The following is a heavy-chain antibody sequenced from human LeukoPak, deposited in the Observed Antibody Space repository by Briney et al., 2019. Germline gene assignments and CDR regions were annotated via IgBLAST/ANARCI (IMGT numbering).Heavy chain of an antibody. CDR3: AREVVWELLGAFDI. D-gene: IGHD1-26*01. Sequence: GASVKVSCKASGYTFTGYYMHWVRQAPGQGLEWMGWINPNSGGTNYAQKFQGWVTMTRDTSISTAYMELSRLRSDDTAVYYCAREVVWELLGAFDIWGQGTMVTVSS. V-gene: IGHV1-2*04. CDR2: INPNSGGT. J-gene: IGHJ3*02. CDR1: GYTFTGYY.